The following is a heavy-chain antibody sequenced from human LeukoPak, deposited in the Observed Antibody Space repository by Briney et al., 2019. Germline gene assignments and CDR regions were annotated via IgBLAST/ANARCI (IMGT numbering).Heavy chain of an antibody. Sequence: ASVQVSCKASGYTFTGYYMHWVGQAPGQGLEGMGWINPNSGGTNYAQKFQGRVTITRDKSISPAYMELSRLRSDDTALYYCARVPPEGYNLDYWGQGTLVTVSS. CDR1: GYTFTGYY. D-gene: IGHD1-1*01. CDR3: ARVPPEGYNLDY. CDR2: INPNSGGT. V-gene: IGHV1-2*02. J-gene: IGHJ4*02.